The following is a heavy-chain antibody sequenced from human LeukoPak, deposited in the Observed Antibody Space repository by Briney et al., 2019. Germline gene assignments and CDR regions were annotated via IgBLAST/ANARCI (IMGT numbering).Heavy chain of an antibody. CDR3: ARGKYSYGLPDPRYWYFDL. D-gene: IGHD5-18*01. CDR2: INHSGST. CDR1: GGSFSGYY. J-gene: IGHJ2*01. Sequence: SETLSLTCAVYGGSFSGYYWSWIRQPPGKGLEWIGEINHSGSTNYNPSLKSRVTISVDTSKNQFSLKLSSVTAADTAVYYCARGKYSYGLPDPRYWYFDLWGRGTLVTVSS. V-gene: IGHV4-34*01.